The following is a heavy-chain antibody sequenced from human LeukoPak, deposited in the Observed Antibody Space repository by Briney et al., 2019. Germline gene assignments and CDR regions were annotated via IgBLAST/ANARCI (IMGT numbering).Heavy chain of an antibody. CDR1: GYTFTSYG. CDR2: IRAYNGNT. J-gene: IGHJ4*02. Sequence: ASVKVSCKASGYTFTSYGISWVRQAPGQGLEWMGWIRAYNGNTNYAQKLQGRVTMTTGTSTSTAYMELRSLRSDDTAVYYCARDHTGYSSSWYPDYWGQGTLVTVSS. CDR3: ARDHTGYSSSWYPDY. D-gene: IGHD6-13*01. V-gene: IGHV1-18*04.